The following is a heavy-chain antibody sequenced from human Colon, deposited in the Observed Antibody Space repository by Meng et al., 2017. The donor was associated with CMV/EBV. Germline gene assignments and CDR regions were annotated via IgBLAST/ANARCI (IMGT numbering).Heavy chain of an antibody. CDR1: GFIFRNAW. V-gene: IGHV3-15*01. Sequence: GGSLRLSCAASGFIFRNAWMSWVRQAPGKGLEWVGRIKRKSDGGAAEYAAPVKGRFIISRDDSENTLYLQMNSLKTEDTAVYYCNTGVTGDYYDYDSSGSDYWGQGTLVTVSS. CDR3: NTGVTGDYYDYDSSGSDY. CDR2: IKRKSDGGAA. J-gene: IGHJ4*02. D-gene: IGHD3-22*01.